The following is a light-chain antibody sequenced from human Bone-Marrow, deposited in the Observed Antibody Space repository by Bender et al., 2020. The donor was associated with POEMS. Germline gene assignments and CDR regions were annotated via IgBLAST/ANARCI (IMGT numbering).Light chain of an antibody. CDR1: NIGSKS. V-gene: IGLV3-21*02. CDR2: DDS. Sequence: SYVLTQPPSVSLAPGLTASITCGGHNIGSKSVHWYQQKPGQAPVLVVYDDSHRPSGIPERFSGSNSGNTAILTISRAEAGDEADYDGRVRNATGEHPLFGGGTKLTVL. CDR3: RVRNATGEHPL. J-gene: IGLJ2*01.